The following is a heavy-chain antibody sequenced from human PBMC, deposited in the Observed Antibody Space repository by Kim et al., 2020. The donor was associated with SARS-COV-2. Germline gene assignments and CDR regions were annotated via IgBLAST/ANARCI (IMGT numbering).Heavy chain of an antibody. J-gene: IGHJ6*02. CDR2: INPSGGST. V-gene: IGHV1-46*01. CDR3: ARDQDKRVTIFGVLQVRGCYYGIDV. CDR1: GYTFTSYY. D-gene: IGHD3-3*01. Sequence: ASVKVSCKASGYTFTSYYMHWVRQAPGQGLEWMGIINPSGGSTSYAQKFQGRVTMTRDTSTSTVYMELSSLRSEDTAVYYCARDQDKRVTIFGVLQVRGCYYGIDVWGQGTTVTVSS.